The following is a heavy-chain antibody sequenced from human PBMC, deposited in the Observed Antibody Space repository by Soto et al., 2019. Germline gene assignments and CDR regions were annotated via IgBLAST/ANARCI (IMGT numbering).Heavy chain of an antibody. CDR2: ISAYNGNT. D-gene: IGHD3-9*01. CDR1: GYTFTSYG. J-gene: IGHJ4*02. CDR3: ARDRYYDILSPTPYYFDY. Sequence: ASVKVSCKASGYTFTSYGISWVRQAPGQGLEWMGWISAYNGNTNYAQKLQGRVTMTTDTSTSTAYMELRSLRSDDTAVYYCARDRYYDILSPTPYYFDYWGQGTLVTVSS. V-gene: IGHV1-18*01.